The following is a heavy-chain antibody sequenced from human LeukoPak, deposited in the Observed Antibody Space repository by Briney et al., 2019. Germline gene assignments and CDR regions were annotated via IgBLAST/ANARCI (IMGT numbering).Heavy chain of an antibody. CDR1: GFTFSSYS. CDR2: ISSSSTYI. V-gene: IGHV3-21*04. D-gene: IGHD3-16*02. Sequence: GGSPRLSCAASGFTFSSYSMNWVRQAPGKGLEWVSFISSSSTYIYYADSVKDRFTISRDNAKNSLYLQMNSLRVEDSAMYYCVKRLTLGDLSIKGAFALWGQGTLVTVAS. CDR3: VKRLTLGDLSIKGAFAL. J-gene: IGHJ3*01.